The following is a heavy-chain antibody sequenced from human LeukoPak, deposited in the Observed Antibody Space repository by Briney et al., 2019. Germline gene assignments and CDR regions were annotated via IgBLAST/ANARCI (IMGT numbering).Heavy chain of an antibody. CDR2: ISAYNGNT. Sequence: GASVKVSCKASGYTFTSYGISWVRQAPGQGLAWMGWISAYNGNTNYAQKLQGRVTMTTDTSTSTAYMELRSLRSDDTAVYYCARGSMLVLYNWFDPWGQGTLVTVSS. CDR1: GYTFTSYG. V-gene: IGHV1-18*01. D-gene: IGHD3-10*01. J-gene: IGHJ5*02. CDR3: ARGSMLVLYNWFDP.